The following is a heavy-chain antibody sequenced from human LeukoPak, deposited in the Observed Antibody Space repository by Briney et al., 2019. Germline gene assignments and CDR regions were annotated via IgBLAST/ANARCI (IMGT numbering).Heavy chain of an antibody. V-gene: IGHV3-11*01. CDR2: VSSSGSTI. D-gene: IGHD6-13*01. Sequence: GGSLRLSCAASGFTFSDYYMSWIRQAPGKGLEWVSYVSSSGSTIYYADSVKGRFTISRDNAKNSLYLQMNSLRAEDTAVYYCARAASSSWTDFASWGQGTLVTVSS. CDR1: GFTFSDYY. CDR3: ARAASSSWTDFAS. J-gene: IGHJ4*02.